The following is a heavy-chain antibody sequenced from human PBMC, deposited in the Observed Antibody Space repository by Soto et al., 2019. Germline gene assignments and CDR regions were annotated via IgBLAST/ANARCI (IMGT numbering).Heavy chain of an antibody. Sequence: QVQLVQSGAEVKKPGSSVKVSCKASGGTFSSYAISWVRQAPGQGLEWMGGIIPIFGTADYAQKFQGRVTITADESTSTAYMELSSLRSDDTAVYYCASHCGGDCYSRSPPYYYYGMDVWGQGTTVTVSS. J-gene: IGHJ6*02. V-gene: IGHV1-69*12. CDR1: GGTFSSYA. D-gene: IGHD2-21*02. CDR3: ASHCGGDCYSRSPPYYYYGMDV. CDR2: IIPIFGTA.